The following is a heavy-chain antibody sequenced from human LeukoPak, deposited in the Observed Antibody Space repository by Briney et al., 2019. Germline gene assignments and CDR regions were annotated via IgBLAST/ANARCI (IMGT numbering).Heavy chain of an antibody. CDR2: IRYDGSNK. J-gene: IGHJ4*02. CDR1: GFTFSSYG. Sequence: PGGSLRLSCAASGFTFSSYGMHWVRQAPGKGLEWVAFIRYDGSNKYYADSMKGRFTISRDNSKNTLYLQMNSLRAEDTAVYYCARDKQVGATYFDYWGQGTLVTVSS. V-gene: IGHV3-30*02. CDR3: ARDKQVGATYFDY. D-gene: IGHD1-26*01.